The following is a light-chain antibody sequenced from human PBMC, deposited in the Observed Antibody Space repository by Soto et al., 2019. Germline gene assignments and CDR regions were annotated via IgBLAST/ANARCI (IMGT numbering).Light chain of an antibody. V-gene: IGKV1-5*03. CDR3: QHYNSYSEA. CDR2: KAS. J-gene: IGKJ1*01. Sequence: DIQMTQAPSTLSRSVGDRVTIPSPASQTISSWLAWYQQKPGKAPKLLIYKASTLKSGVPSRFSGSGSGTEFTLTISSLQPDDFATYYCQHYNSYSEAFGQGTKVDIK. CDR1: QTISSW.